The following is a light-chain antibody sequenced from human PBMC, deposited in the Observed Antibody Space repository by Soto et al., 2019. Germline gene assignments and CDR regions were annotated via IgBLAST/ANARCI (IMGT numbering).Light chain of an antibody. V-gene: IGKV3-15*01. CDR3: QQYNNWPLT. Sequence: EIVMTQSPATLSVSPGERATLSCRASQSVSSKLAWYQQKPGQAPRLLLYGASARATGIPPMFSGSRSGTQFTLTISSLQSEDFAVYYCQQYNNWPLTFGGGTKVDIK. CDR1: QSVSSK. CDR2: GAS. J-gene: IGKJ4*01.